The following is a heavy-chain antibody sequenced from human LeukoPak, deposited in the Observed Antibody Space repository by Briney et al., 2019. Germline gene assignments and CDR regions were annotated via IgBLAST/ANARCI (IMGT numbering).Heavy chain of an antibody. CDR1: GGSISSSSYY. V-gene: IGHV4-39*01. Sequence: SETLSLTCTVSGGSISSSSYYWGWIRQPPGTGLEWIGSIYYSGSTYYNPSLKSRVTISVDTSKNQFSLKLSSVTAADTAVYYCARHEIVVVPAAIGWFDPWGQGTLVTVSS. D-gene: IGHD2-2*01. J-gene: IGHJ5*02. CDR3: ARHEIVVVPAAIGWFDP. CDR2: IYYSGST.